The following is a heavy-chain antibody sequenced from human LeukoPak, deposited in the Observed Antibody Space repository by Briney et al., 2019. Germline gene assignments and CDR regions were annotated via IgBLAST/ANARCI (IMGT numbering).Heavy chain of an antibody. Sequence: GRSLRLSCAASGFTFSSYAKHWVRQAPGKGLEWVAVISYDGSNKYYADSVKGRFTISRDNSKNTLYLQMNSLRAEDTAVYYCARDITMVRGVVPYYYYGMDVWGQGTTVTVSS. J-gene: IGHJ6*02. CDR3: ARDITMVRGVVPYYYYGMDV. CDR1: GFTFSSYA. CDR2: ISYDGSNK. D-gene: IGHD3-10*01. V-gene: IGHV3-30-3*01.